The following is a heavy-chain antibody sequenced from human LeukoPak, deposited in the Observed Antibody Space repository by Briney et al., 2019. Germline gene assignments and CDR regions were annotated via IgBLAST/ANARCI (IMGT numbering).Heavy chain of an antibody. Sequence: QPGGSLRLSCAASGFTFSSYAMHWVRQAPGKGLEWVAVISYDGSNKYYADFVKGRFTISRDNSKNTLYLQMNSLRAEDTAVYYCARASSHYYDSSGERVDAFDIWGQGTMVTVSS. CDR2: ISYDGSNK. CDR1: GFTFSSYA. V-gene: IGHV3-30-3*01. D-gene: IGHD3-22*01. CDR3: ARASSHYYDSSGERVDAFDI. J-gene: IGHJ3*02.